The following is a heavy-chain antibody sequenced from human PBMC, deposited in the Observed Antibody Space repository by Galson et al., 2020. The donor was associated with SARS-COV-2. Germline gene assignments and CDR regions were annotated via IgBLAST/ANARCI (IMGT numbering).Heavy chain of an antibody. CDR3: ARGPLYNLGTDRDNWFDP. D-gene: IGHD3-16*02. V-gene: IGHV4-31*03. CDR2: IYFSGTI. J-gene: IGHJ5*02. CDR1: GGSISSGNYF. Sequence: SETLYLTCTVSGGSISSGNYFWSWIRQHPGQGLEWIGYIYFSGTIYHNPSLKSRVTISVDTSKNQFSLNLSSVTAADTAVYYCARGPLYNLGTDRDNWFDPWGQGTLFTVSS.